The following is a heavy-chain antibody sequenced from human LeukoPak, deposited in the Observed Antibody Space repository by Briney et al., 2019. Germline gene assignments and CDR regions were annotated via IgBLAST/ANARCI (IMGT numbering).Heavy chain of an antibody. D-gene: IGHD5-24*01. CDR1: GGSISTGYYY. V-gene: IGHV4-30-4*01. Sequence: SETLSLTCTVSGGSISTGYYYWSSIRQPPVKGLEWIGYMHYSGSTFYSPSLMSRVTMSIDTSKNQFSLKMNSVTAADTAVYYCARGDGYNPTDSLDYWGQGTLVTVSS. CDR2: MHYSGST. CDR3: ARGDGYNPTDSLDY. J-gene: IGHJ4*02.